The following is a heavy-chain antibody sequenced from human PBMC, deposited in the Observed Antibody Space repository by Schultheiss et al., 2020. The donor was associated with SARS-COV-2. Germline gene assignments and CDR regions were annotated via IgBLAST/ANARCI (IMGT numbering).Heavy chain of an antibody. CDR1: GFTFSGSA. V-gene: IGHV3-73*01. CDR3: TQKYYYGSGSYYNQSYYYYYGMDV. Sequence: EGSLRLSCAASGFTFSGSAMHWVRQASGKGLEWVGRIRSKANSYATAYAASVKGRFTISRDDSKNTAYLQMNSLKTEDTAVYYCTQKYYYGSGSYYNQSYYYYYGMDVWGQGTTVTVSS. CDR2: IRSKANSYAT. J-gene: IGHJ6*02. D-gene: IGHD3-10*01.